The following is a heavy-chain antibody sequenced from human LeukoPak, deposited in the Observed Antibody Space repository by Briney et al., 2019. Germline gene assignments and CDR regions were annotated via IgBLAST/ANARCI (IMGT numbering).Heavy chain of an antibody. CDR2: IYGGGGT. J-gene: IGHJ4*02. CDR3: AAPRGGSTVYYFDY. Sequence: QPGGSLRLSCAASGFTVSSNYMNWVRQAPGKGLEGVSAIYGGGGTYCADSVKGRFAISRDSSKNTMYLQMDSLRAEDTAVYYCAAPRGGSTVYYFDYWGQGTLVTVSS. CDR1: GFTVSSNY. V-gene: IGHV3-66*01. D-gene: IGHD2-8*02.